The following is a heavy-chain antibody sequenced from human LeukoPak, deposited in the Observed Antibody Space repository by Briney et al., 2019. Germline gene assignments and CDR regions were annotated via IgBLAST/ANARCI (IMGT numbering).Heavy chain of an antibody. D-gene: IGHD3-3*01. CDR2: ISAYNGNT. V-gene: IGHV1-18*01. CDR1: GYTFTSYG. J-gene: IGHJ4*02. CDR3: ARRGYDFWSGYYALDY. Sequence: ASVKVSCKASGYTFTSYGISWVRQAPGQGLEWMGWISAYNGNTNYAQKLQGRVTITTDTSTSTAYMELRSLRSDDTAVYYCARRGYDFWSGYYALDYWGQGTLVTVSS.